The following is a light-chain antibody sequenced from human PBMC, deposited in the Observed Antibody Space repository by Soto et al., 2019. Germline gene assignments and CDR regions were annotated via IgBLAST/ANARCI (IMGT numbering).Light chain of an antibody. V-gene: IGLV2-14*01. CDR1: RSDVGDYKS. CDR3: SSYISTNTLV. Sequence: QSALTQPASVSGSPGKSIAISCSGTRSDVGDYKSVSWYQHHPGKVPKLLIFKVSKRSSGVSDRFSGSKSGNTASLTISGLQAEDESDSYCSSYISTNTLVFGGGTKVTV. J-gene: IGLJ2*01. CDR2: KVS.